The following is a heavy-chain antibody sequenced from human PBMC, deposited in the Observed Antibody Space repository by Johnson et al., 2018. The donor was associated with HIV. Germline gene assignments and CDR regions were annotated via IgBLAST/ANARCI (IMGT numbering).Heavy chain of an antibody. CDR3: ARARGDFWSGYPAFDS. CDR2: ISYDGSNN. V-gene: IGHV3-30*19. J-gene: IGHJ3*02. Sequence: QVQLVESGGGLVQPGGSLRLSCAASGFTFSSYGMHWVRQAPGKGLEWVAVISYDGSNNYYADSVKGRFTISRDNSKNTLDLQMNSLRAEETAVYYCARARGDFWSGYPAFDSWGQGTMVTVSS. D-gene: IGHD3-3*01. CDR1: GFTFSSYG.